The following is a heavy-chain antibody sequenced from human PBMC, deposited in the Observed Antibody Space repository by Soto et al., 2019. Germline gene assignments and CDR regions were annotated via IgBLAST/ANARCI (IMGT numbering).Heavy chain of an antibody. V-gene: IGHV3-74*01. CDR2: IKGYGSSL. CDR1: GFTFTTYW. J-gene: IGHJ6*02. Sequence: GGSLRLSCAASGFTFTTYWMHWVRQVPGKVLVWVSRIKGYGSSLSYADSVRGRFTISRDNVEDTVYLQMGSLRSDDTAVYYCARGLKNYYGVDVWGQGTTVTVSS. CDR3: ARGLKNYYGVDV.